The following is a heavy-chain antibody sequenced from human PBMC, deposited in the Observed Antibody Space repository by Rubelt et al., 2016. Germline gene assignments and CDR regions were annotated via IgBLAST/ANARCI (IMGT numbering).Heavy chain of an antibody. CDR1: GYTFSKYG. CDR3: ARATNWNYAFDI. J-gene: IGHJ3*02. CDR2: ISVNSGDT. V-gene: IGHV1-18*01. Sequence: QVQLVQSGAEVKKSGASVKVSCKASGYTFSKYGINWVRQAPGQGLEWMGWISVNSGDTKYAQKLQCEVPMTTATSRSPAYMELTSLGSDDTAVYSWARATNWNYAFDIWGQGTMVTVSS. D-gene: IGHD1-7*01.